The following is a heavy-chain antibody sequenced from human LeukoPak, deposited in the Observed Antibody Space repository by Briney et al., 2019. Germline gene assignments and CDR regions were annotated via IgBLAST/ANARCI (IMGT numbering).Heavy chain of an antibody. CDR2: ISGSGGST. J-gene: IGHJ4*02. V-gene: IGHV3-23*01. CDR3: AKDSSSWYGGYFDY. D-gene: IGHD6-13*01. Sequence: ETLSLTCTVSGGSISSGGYYWSWIRQHPGKGLEWVSAISGSGGSTYYADSVKGRFTISRDNSKNTLYLQMNSLRAEDTAVYYCAKDSSSWYGGYFDYWGQGTLVTVSS. CDR1: GGSISSGGYY.